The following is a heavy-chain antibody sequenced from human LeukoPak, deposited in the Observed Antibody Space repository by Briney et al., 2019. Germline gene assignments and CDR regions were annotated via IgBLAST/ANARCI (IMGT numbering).Heavy chain of an antibody. CDR2: ISSGSSSI. Sequence: PGGSLRLSCAASGFTVSNNYMSWVRQAPGKGLEWVSYISSGSSSIYYADSVKGRFTISRDNAENSLYLQMNSLRDEDTAVYYCARGRATGRSGGDYWGQGTLVTVSS. CDR1: GFTVSNNY. V-gene: IGHV3-48*02. D-gene: IGHD3-9*01. J-gene: IGHJ4*02. CDR3: ARGRATGRSGGDY.